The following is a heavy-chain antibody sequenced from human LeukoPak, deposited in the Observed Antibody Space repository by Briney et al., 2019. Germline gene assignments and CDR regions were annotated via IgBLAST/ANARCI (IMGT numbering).Heavy chain of an antibody. CDR2: ISAYNGNT. V-gene: IGHV1-18*01. Sequence: ASVKVSCKASGYTFTSYGISWVRQAPGQGLEWMGWISAYNGNTNYAQKFQGRVTMTEDTSTDTAYMELSSLRSEDTAVYYCATKLETTVTPYDAFDIWGQGTMVTVSS. J-gene: IGHJ3*02. CDR3: ATKLETTVTPYDAFDI. D-gene: IGHD4-17*01. CDR1: GYTFTSYG.